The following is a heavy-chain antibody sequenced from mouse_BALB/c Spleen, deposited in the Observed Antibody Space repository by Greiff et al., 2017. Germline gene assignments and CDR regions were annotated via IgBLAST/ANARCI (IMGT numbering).Heavy chain of an antibody. D-gene: IGHD2-2*01. V-gene: IGHV5-15*02. CDR2: ISNLAYSI. Sequence: EVQGVESGGGLVQPGGSRKLSCAASGFTFSDYGMAWVRQAPGKGPEWVAFISNLAYSIYYADTVTGRFTISRENAKNTLYLEMSSLRSEDTAMYYCARWLEYFDYWGQGTTLTVSS. CDR3: ARWLEYFDY. CDR1: GFTFSDYG. J-gene: IGHJ2*01.